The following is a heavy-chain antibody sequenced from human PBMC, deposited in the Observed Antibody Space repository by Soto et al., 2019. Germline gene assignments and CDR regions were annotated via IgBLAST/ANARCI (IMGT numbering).Heavy chain of an antibody. CDR2: TRNKANSYTT. Sequence: XESLRLSCAASGFTFSDHYMDWVRQAPGKGLEWVGRTRNKANSYTTEYAASVKGRFTISRDDSKNSLYLQMNSLKTEDTAVYYCARGGYCSSTSCYTDCYGMDVWGQGTTVTVPS. CDR1: GFTFSDHY. CDR3: ARGGYCSSTSCYTDCYGMDV. J-gene: IGHJ6*02. V-gene: IGHV3-72*01. D-gene: IGHD2-2*02.